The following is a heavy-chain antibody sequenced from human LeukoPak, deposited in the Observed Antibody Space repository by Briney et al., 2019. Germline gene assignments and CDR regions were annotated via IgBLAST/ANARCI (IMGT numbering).Heavy chain of an antibody. V-gene: IGHV3-53*01. CDR3: EAWIESQVVDV. Sequence: GGSLRLSCAASGFTVNGNYMGWVRQAAGKGLEWVSVIYSSGGTFYADSVKGRFTISRDNSKNTLYLQMHSLRAEDTAVYYCEAWIESQVVDVWGQGTTVSVSS. CDR2: IYSSGGT. J-gene: IGHJ6*02. CDR1: GFTVNGNY. D-gene: IGHD5-12*01.